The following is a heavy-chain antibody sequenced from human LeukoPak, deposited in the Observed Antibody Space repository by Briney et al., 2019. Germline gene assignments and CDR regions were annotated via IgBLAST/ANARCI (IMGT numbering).Heavy chain of an antibody. J-gene: IGHJ3*02. CDR3: ASPGWSDALDM. CDR2: ISIDGTST. Sequence: GGSLRLSCAASGFXFRSYGFHWARQAQGKGLLWVSRISIDGTSTTYANSVKGRFTISRDNAKNTLYLQLDSLRAEDTAIYYCASPGWSDALDMWGQGTRVTVSS. D-gene: IGHD2-15*01. CDR1: GFXFRSYG. V-gene: IGHV3-74*01.